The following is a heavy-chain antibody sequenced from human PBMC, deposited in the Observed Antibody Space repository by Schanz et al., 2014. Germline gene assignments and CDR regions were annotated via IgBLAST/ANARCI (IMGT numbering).Heavy chain of an antibody. CDR1: GYTFTSYY. CDR2: INPSVGNT. CDR3: ARGPSTGAFDF. V-gene: IGHV1-46*03. Sequence: QVQLVQSGAEVKKPGASVKVSCEASGYTFTSYYIHWFRQAPGQGLEWMGLINPSVGNTNYAQKFRGRVTMTRDTSTSTVYMELSSLRSEDTAVYFCARGPSTGAFDFWGQGTMVTVSS. J-gene: IGHJ3*01.